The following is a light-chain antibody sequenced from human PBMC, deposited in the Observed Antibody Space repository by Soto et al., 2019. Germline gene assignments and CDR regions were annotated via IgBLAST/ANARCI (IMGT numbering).Light chain of an antibody. CDR1: SSDVGGYNY. Sequence: QSALTQPASVSESPGQSITISCTGTSSDVGGYNYVSWFQQHPGRAPKLMIYDVTKRPSGVPDRFSGSKSGNTASLTISGLQAEDESEYYCCSYAGFYTLVFGGGTKLTVL. J-gene: IGLJ3*02. CDR3: CSYAGFYTLV. V-gene: IGLV2-11*01. CDR2: DVT.